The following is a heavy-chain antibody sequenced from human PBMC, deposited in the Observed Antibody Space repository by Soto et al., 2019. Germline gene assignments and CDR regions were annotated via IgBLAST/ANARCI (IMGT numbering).Heavy chain of an antibody. J-gene: IGHJ4*02. CDR2: LSGDSGDR. Sequence: GSLRLSCAASGLTFSSYAVSWVRQAPGKGLGWVSSLSGDSGDRYHEDSVMGRFSVSRDYSKNTLFLQMNSLRADDTAVYYCAKKCSGSSSMGCFDSWGQGTLVTVSS. D-gene: IGHD6-6*01. CDR1: GLTFSSYA. CDR3: AKKCSGSSSMGCFDS. V-gene: IGHV3-23*01.